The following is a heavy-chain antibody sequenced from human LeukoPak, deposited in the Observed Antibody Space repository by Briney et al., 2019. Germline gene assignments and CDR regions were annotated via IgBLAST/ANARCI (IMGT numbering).Heavy chain of an antibody. D-gene: IGHD3-22*01. V-gene: IGHV1-2*06. CDR2: INPNSGGT. Sequence: ASVKVSCKASGYTFTGYYMHWVRQAPGQGLELMGRINPNSGGTSYAQKFQGRVTMTRDTSISTAYMELSRLRSDDTAVYYCARDSTGYYDSRGYPGDFDYWGQGTLVTVSS. CDR1: GYTFTGYY. J-gene: IGHJ4*02. CDR3: ARDSTGYYDSRGYPGDFDY.